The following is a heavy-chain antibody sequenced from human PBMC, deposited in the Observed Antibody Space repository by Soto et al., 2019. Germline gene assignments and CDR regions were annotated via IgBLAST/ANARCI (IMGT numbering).Heavy chain of an antibody. D-gene: IGHD3-22*01. CDR3: AREGYDSRTYYYYGMDV. Sequence: SVPVSLSSAVSGGSISSYYWSWLGQPPGKGLEWIGYIYYSGSTNYNPSLKSRVTISVDTSKNQFSLKLSSVTAADTAVYYCAREGYDSRTYYYYGMDVWGKGTTVTVSS. CDR2: IYYSGST. V-gene: IGHV4-59*01. CDR1: GGSISSYY. J-gene: IGHJ6*01.